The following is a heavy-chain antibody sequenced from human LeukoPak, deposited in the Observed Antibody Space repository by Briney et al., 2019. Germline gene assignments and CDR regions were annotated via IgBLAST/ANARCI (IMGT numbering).Heavy chain of an antibody. CDR2: ISGSGGST. J-gene: IGHJ6*02. CDR1: GFTFSSYA. V-gene: IGHV3-23*01. D-gene: IGHD6-19*01. Sequence: GGSLRLSCAASGFTFSSYAMSWVRQAPGKGLEWVSAISGSGGSTYYADSVKGRFTISRDNSKNTLYLQMNSLRAEDTAVYYCAKVFTSGWYYYYGMDVWGQGTTVTVSS. CDR3: AKVFTSGWYYYYGMDV.